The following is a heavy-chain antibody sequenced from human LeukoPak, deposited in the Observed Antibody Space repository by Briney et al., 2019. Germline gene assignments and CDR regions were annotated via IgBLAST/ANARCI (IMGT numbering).Heavy chain of an antibody. J-gene: IGHJ6*02. CDR3: ARETVESCSSNSCYVDYYYYYGMDV. D-gene: IGHD2-2*01. CDR1: GFTFSSYS. Sequence: GGSLRLSCAASGFTFSSYSMNWVRQAPGKGLEWVSSISTSSSYIYYADSVKGRFTISRDNAENSLYLQMNSLRAEDTAVYYCARETVESCSSNSCYVDYYYYYGMDVWGQGTTVTVSS. CDR2: ISTSSSYI. V-gene: IGHV3-21*01.